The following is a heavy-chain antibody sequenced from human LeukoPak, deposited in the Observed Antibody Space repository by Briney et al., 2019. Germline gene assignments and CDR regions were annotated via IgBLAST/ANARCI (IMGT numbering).Heavy chain of an antibody. Sequence: GGSLRLSCAASGFTFDDYGMSWVRQVPGQGLEWVSAINWNGGSTRYRESVKGRFTISRDTAKNSVCLQMNSLSPEDTALYYCARHRSMGELPKFWGQGTLVSVSS. J-gene: IGHJ4*02. D-gene: IGHD1-26*01. CDR2: INWNGGST. CDR1: GFTFDDYG. V-gene: IGHV3-20*04. CDR3: ARHRSMGELPKF.